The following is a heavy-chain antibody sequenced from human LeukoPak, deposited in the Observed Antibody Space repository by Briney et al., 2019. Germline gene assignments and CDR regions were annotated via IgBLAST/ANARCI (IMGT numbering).Heavy chain of an antibody. CDR3: ARHTYYAYGMDV. CDR2: IYYSGST. CDR1: GGSISSGTYY. V-gene: IGHV4-39*02. Sequence: PSETLSLTCTVSGGSISSGTYYWGWIRQPPGKGLEWIGSIYYSGSTYYNPSLKSRVTISIDTSKNHFSLKLSSVTAADTAVYFCARHTYYAYGMDVWGQGTTVTVSS. J-gene: IGHJ6*02.